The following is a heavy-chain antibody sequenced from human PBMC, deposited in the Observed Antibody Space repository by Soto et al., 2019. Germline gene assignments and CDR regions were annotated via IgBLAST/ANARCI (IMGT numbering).Heavy chain of an antibody. Sequence: GGSLRLSCVASGFSFTDAWMNWVRQAPGKGLEWVGRLKAKVHGGATDYAAPVKGRFTISGDEATNTLYLQMNRLKTDDTGLYYCTTGRALWGRGTLVTVSS. D-gene: IGHD3-3*02. CDR1: GFSFTDAW. V-gene: IGHV3-15*07. J-gene: IGHJ4*02. CDR3: TTGRAL. CDR2: LKAKVHGGAT.